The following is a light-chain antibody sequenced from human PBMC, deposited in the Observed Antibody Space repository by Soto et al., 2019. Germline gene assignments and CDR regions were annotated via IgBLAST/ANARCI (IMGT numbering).Light chain of an antibody. CDR3: RHYINSQWT. CDR2: AAS. Sequence: EIVLTQSPGTLSLCPGERATLSCRPSQSVSSTYLDWYQQKPGQAPRLLIYAASSRATGIPDRFSGGASATDFTLTISRLEPEDFAVYYCRHYINSQWTFGQGTKVEIK. J-gene: IGKJ1*01. CDR1: QSVSSTY. V-gene: IGKV3-20*01.